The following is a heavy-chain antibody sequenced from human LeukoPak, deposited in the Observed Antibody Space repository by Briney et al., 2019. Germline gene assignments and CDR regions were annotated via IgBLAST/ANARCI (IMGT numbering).Heavy chain of an antibody. CDR1: GYTFTSYG. CDR3: AREGLRFGDHYYMDV. V-gene: IGHV1-18*01. D-gene: IGHD3-10*01. CDR2: ISAYNGNT. J-gene: IGHJ6*03. Sequence: ASVKVSCKASGYTFTSYGISWVRQAPGQGLEWMGWISAYNGNTNYAQKLQGRVTMTTDTSTSTAYMELRSLRSDDTAVYYCAREGLRFGDHYYMDVWGKGTTVTISS.